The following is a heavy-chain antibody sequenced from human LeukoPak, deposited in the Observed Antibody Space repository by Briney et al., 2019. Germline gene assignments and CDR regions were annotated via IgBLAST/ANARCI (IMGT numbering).Heavy chain of an antibody. CDR2: IYSGGTT. Sequence: GGSLRLSCAASGFSVSSNFMSWVRQTPGKGLEWVSVIYSGGTTYNADSVRGRFTISRDNSKNTLYLQMNSLRAEDTAVYYCARDGYGYNYMDVWGKGTTVTVSS. V-gene: IGHV3-53*01. J-gene: IGHJ6*03. D-gene: IGHD5-12*01. CDR1: GFSVSSNF. CDR3: ARDGYGYNYMDV.